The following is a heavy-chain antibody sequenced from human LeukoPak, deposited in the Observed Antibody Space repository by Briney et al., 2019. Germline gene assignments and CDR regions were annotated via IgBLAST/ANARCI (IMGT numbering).Heavy chain of an antibody. CDR3: ARCSTLRFLEWLPYFDY. Sequence: SQTLSLTCTVSGGSISSSSYYWGWIRQPPGKGLEWIGSIYYSGSTYYNPSLKSRVTISVDTSKNQFSLKLSSVTAADTAVYYCARCSTLRFLEWLPYFDYWGQGTLVTVSS. J-gene: IGHJ4*02. V-gene: IGHV4-39*01. CDR2: IYYSGST. CDR1: GGSISSSSYY. D-gene: IGHD3-3*01.